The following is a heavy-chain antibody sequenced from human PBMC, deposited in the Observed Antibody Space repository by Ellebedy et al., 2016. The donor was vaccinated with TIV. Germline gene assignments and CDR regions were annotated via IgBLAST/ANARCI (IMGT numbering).Heavy chain of an antibody. D-gene: IGHD6-19*01. J-gene: IGHJ4*02. CDR1: GGSISSYY. CDR2: IYYSGST. CDR3: ARLLLGVEQWLAPDY. V-gene: IGHV4-59*08. Sequence: MPGGSLRLSCTVSGGSISSYYWSWIRQPPGKGLEWIGYIYYSGSTNYNPSLKSRVTISVDTSKNQFSLKLSSVTAADTAVYYCARLLLGVEQWLAPDYWGQGTLVTVSS.